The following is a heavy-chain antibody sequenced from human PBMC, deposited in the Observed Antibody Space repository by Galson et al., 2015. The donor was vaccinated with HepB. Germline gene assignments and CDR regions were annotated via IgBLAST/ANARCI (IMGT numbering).Heavy chain of an antibody. CDR3: AREGQPYGSANWFDP. CDR1: GFTFSSYA. J-gene: IGHJ5*02. Sequence: SLRLSCAASGFTFSSYAMTWVRQAPGKGLEWVSSISDSGVSTYYADSVKGRFTISRDNSKNTLYLQMNSLRAEDTAVYYCAREGQPYGSANWFDPWGQGTLVTVSS. D-gene: IGHD4-17*01. V-gene: IGHV3-23*01. CDR2: ISDSGVST.